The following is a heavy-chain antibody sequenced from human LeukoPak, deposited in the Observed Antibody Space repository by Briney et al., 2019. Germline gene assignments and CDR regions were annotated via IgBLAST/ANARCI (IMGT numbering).Heavy chain of an antibody. D-gene: IGHD2-21*02. V-gene: IGHV3-11*01. Sequence: PGESLRLSCAASGFTFSDYYMSWIRQAPGKGLEWISYISSAARTIEYADSVKGRFTISRDNTKNSLYLQMNSLRAEDTAVYYCARDGRDKNYYYNGMDVWGQGTTVTVSS. CDR1: GFTFSDYY. CDR3: ARDGRDKNYYYNGMDV. J-gene: IGHJ6*02. CDR2: ISSAARTI.